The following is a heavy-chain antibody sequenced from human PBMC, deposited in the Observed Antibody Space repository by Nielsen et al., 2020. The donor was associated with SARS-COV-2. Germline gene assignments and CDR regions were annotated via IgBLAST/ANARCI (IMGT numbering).Heavy chain of an antibody. V-gene: IGHV3-74*01. D-gene: IGHD1-14*01. CDR1: GFNFNSYW. J-gene: IGHJ4*02. Sequence: GESLKISCAASGFNFNSYWMHWVRRGPGRGLVWVSRINNDGSRTSYADSVKGRFTISRDNAKNSLYLRMNSLRAEDTAVYYCARDREPGYNAVDYWGQGTLVTVSS. CDR2: INNDGSRT. CDR3: ARDREPGYNAVDY.